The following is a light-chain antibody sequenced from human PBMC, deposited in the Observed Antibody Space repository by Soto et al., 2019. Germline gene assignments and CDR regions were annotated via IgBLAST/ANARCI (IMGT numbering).Light chain of an antibody. CDR3: AAWDDSLNGPV. J-gene: IGLJ3*02. CDR1: SSDIGSNV. Sequence: QSVLTQPPSASGTPGQRVTISCSGSSSDIGSNVVNWYQQLPGTAPKLLIYTNDQRPSGVPVRFSGSRSGTSASLAISGLQSEDEADYFCAAWDDSLNGPVFGGGTKLTVL. CDR2: TND. V-gene: IGLV1-44*01.